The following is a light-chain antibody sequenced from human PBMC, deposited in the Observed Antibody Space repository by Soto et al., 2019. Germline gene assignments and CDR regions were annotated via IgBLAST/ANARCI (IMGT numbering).Light chain of an antibody. CDR3: SSYTNSRTLV. J-gene: IGLJ2*01. CDR2: DVS. V-gene: IGLV2-14*01. Sequence: QSALTQPASVSGSPGQSITISCTGTSRDVGAYNYVSWYQQHPGKAPKLMIYDVSDRPSGVSNRFSGSKSDNTASLTISGLQAEDEADYYCSSYTNSRTLVFGGGTKVTVL. CDR1: SRDVGAYNY.